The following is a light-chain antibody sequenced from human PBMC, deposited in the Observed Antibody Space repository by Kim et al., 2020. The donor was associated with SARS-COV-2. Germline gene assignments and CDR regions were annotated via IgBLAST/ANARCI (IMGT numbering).Light chain of an antibody. CDR2: QDS. V-gene: IGLV3-1*01. CDR1: KLGDKY. Sequence: LSPGQTASLTCSGDKLGDKYACWYQQKPGQSPVLVIYQDSKRPSGIPERFSGSNSGNTATLTISGTQAMDEADYYCQAWDSSYVVFGGGTQLTVL. CDR3: QAWDSSYVV. J-gene: IGLJ2*01.